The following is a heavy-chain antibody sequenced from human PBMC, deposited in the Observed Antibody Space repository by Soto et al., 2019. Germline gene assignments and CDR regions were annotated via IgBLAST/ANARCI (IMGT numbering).Heavy chain of an antibody. D-gene: IGHD6-19*01. CDR2: VGYSGTT. V-gene: IGHV4-59*01. J-gene: IGHJ3*02. Sequence: QVQLQESGPGLVKPSETLSLICTVSGGSISNYYWTWIRQPPGKRLEWIGYVGYSGTTNYNPSLKSRIAISVDTSKDQFSLKITSVTAADTAVYYCAGEPVAGPKAHSVEIWGQGTMVTVSS. CDR1: GGSISNYY. CDR3: AGEPVAGPKAHSVEI.